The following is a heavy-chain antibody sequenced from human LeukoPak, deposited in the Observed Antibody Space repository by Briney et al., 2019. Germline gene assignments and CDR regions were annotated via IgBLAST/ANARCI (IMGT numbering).Heavy chain of an antibody. CDR1: GGTFSSYA. D-gene: IGHD3-22*01. CDR3: ARDEVVGDSSGFSDN. V-gene: IGHV1-69*04. J-gene: IGHJ4*02. Sequence: SVKVSCKASGGTFSSYAISWVRQAPGQGLEWMGRIIPILGIANYAQKFQGRVTITADKSTSTAYMELSSLRSEDTAVYYCARDEVVGDSSGFSDNWGQGTLVTVSS. CDR2: IIPILGIA.